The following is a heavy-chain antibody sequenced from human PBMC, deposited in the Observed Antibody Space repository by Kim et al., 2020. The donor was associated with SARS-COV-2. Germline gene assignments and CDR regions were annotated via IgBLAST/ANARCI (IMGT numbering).Heavy chain of an antibody. J-gene: IGHJ4*02. Sequence: DTRYSPSFQGQVTISADKSISTAYLQWSSLKASDTAMYYCARQSNSYFDYWGQGTLVTVSS. V-gene: IGHV5-51*01. CDR2: DT. D-gene: IGHD1-1*01. CDR3: ARQSNSYFDY.